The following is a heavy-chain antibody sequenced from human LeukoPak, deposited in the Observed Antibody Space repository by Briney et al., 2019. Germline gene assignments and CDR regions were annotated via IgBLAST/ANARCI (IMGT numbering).Heavy chain of an antibody. CDR1: GFTFSSYA. V-gene: IGHV3-23*01. CDR3: ARSTRRDTEVAIAEYFQH. J-gene: IGHJ1*01. CDR2: ISGSGGST. Sequence: GGSLRLSCAASGFTFSSYAMSWVRQAPGKGLEWVSAISGSGGSTYYADSVKGRFTISRDNSKNTLYLQMNSLRAEDTAVYYCARSTRRDTEVAIAEYFQHWGQGTLVTVSS. D-gene: IGHD5-18*01.